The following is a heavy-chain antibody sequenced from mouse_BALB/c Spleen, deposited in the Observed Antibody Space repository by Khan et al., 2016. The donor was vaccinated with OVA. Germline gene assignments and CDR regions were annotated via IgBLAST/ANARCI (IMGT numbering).Heavy chain of an antibody. CDR3: ARQPYYHYDVMDY. CDR1: GFSLTNYV. CDR2: IWSDGST. Sequence: VQLKESGPGLVAPSQSLSITCTISGFSLTNYVIHWVRQPPGKGLEWLVVIWSDGSTPYNSALKSRLTNTNDNSKSQVFLKMNSRQTDDTAIYFCARQPYYHYDVMDYWGQGTSVTVSS. J-gene: IGHJ4*01. V-gene: IGHV2-6-1*01. D-gene: IGHD2-10*01.